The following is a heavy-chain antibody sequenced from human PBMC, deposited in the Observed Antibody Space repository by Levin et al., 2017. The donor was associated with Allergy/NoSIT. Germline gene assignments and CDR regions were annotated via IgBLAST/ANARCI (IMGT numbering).Heavy chain of an antibody. CDR1: GFPFSKYA. J-gene: IGHJ4*02. Sequence: PGGSLRLSCAASGFPFSKYAMHWVRQAPGKGLEWVAVISSDGSNKYYAASVKGRFTISRGNSQNTLYLQMNSLRAEDTAVYCCAGDQHSSGWNAADYWGQGTLVTVSS. CDR3: AGDQHSSGWNAADY. V-gene: IGHV3-30*04. CDR2: ISSDGSNK. D-gene: IGHD6-19*01.